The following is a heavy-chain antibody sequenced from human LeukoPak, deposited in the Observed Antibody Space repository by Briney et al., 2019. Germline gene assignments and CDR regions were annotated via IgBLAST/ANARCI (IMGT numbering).Heavy chain of an antibody. D-gene: IGHD3-9*01. CDR3: ARDLLYDISSTYGMDV. V-gene: IGHV3-11*01. CDR2: ISSSGSTI. Sequence: GGSLRLSCAASGFTFSDYYMSWIRQAPGKGLEWVSYISSSGSTIYYADSVKGRFTISRDNAKNSLYLQMNGLRAEDTAVYYCARDLLYDISSTYGMDVWGQGTTVTVSS. CDR1: GFTFSDYY. J-gene: IGHJ6*02.